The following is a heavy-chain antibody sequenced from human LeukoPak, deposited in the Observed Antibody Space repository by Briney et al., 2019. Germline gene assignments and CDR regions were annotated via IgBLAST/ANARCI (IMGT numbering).Heavy chain of an antibody. V-gene: IGHV4-59*08. Sequence: PSETLSLTCTVSGGSICSYYWSWIRQPPGKGLEWIGYIYYSGSTNYNPSLKSRVTISVDTSKNQFSLKLSSVTAADTAVYYCARQREPFDAFDIWGQGTMVTVSS. CDR1: GGSICSYY. CDR2: IYYSGST. J-gene: IGHJ3*02. CDR3: ARQREPFDAFDI.